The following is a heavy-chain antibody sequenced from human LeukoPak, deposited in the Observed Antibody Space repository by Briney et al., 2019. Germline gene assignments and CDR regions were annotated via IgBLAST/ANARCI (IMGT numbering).Heavy chain of an antibody. D-gene: IGHD3-3*01. CDR2: INPNSGGT. Sequence: ASVKVSCKASGYTFTGYYMHWVRQAPGQGLEWMGWINPNSGGTNYAQEFQGRVTITRDTSASTAYMELSSLRSEDMAVYYCARASITIFGVVTSGFDYWGQGTLVTVSS. V-gene: IGHV1-2*02. CDR3: ARASITIFGVVTSGFDY. J-gene: IGHJ4*02. CDR1: GYTFTGYY.